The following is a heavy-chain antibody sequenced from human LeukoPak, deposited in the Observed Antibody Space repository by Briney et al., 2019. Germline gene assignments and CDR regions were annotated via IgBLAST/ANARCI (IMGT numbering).Heavy chain of an antibody. CDR1: GGSISSYY. CDR3: ARGPQGVYVYSSSSGADYFDY. J-gene: IGHJ4*02. Sequence: PSETLSLTCTVSGGSISSYYWSWLRQPAGKGLEWIGRIYTSGSTNYNPSLTSRVTMSVDTSKNQFSLKLSSVTAADTAVYYCARGPQGVYVYSSSSGADYFDYWGQGTLVTVSS. CDR2: IYTSGST. V-gene: IGHV4-4*07. D-gene: IGHD6-6*01.